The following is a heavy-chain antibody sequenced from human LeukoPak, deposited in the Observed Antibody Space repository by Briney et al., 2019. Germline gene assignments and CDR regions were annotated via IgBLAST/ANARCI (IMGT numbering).Heavy chain of an antibody. CDR1: GFTFSNYE. J-gene: IGHJ4*02. CDR3: ARRYCSSTSCTLDY. D-gene: IGHD2-2*01. CDR2: ITTSGSTT. V-gene: IGHV3-48*03. Sequence: GGSLRLSCAASGFTFSNYEMNWVRQAPGKGLEWVSFITTSGSTTYYADSVKGRFTSSRDNAKNSLYLQMNSLRAEDTAVYYCARRYCSSTSCTLDYWGQGTLVTVSS.